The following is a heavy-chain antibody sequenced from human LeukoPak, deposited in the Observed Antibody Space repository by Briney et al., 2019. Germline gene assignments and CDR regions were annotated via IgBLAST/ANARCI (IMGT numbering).Heavy chain of an antibody. V-gene: IGHV3-74*01. CDR2: SNSDGSST. CDR3: GNLNTPMGY. J-gene: IGHJ4*02. CDR1: GFAFSAYW. D-gene: IGHD5-18*01. Sequence: HPGGSLRLSCAASGFAFSAYWMHWVRQAPGQGLVWVSRSNSDGSSTNYADSVKGRFTISRDNAKNTLYLQMNSLRAEDTAVYYCGNLNTPMGYWGQGALVTVSS.